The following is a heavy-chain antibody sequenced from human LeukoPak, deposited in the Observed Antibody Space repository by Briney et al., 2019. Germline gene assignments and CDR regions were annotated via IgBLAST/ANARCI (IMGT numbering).Heavy chain of an antibody. CDR1: GDSVSSNSAG. CDR2: TYYRSTWYN. D-gene: IGHD6-19*01. CDR3: ARDSSDWHRPDRFDY. J-gene: IGHJ4*02. V-gene: IGHV6-1*01. Sequence: SQTLSLTCAIFGDSVSSNSAGWSWVRQSPSRGLEWLGRTYYRSTWYNDDAPSVKGRLTINPDTAKNQFSLHLDSVTPEDTAVYYCARDSSDWHRPDRFDYWGQGTLVTVSS.